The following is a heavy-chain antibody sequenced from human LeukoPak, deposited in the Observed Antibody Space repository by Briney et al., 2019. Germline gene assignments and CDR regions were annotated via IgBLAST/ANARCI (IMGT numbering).Heavy chain of an antibody. CDR2: ISAYNGNT. CDR1: GYTFTIYG. Sequence: ASVKVSCKASGYTFTIYGISWVRQAPGQGLEWMGWISAYNGNTNYAQKLQGRVTMTTDTSTSTAYMELRSLRSDDTAVYYCARVSSYYYGSGSYYGMDVWGQGTTVTVSS. D-gene: IGHD3-10*01. V-gene: IGHV1-18*01. CDR3: ARVSSYYYGSGSYYGMDV. J-gene: IGHJ6*02.